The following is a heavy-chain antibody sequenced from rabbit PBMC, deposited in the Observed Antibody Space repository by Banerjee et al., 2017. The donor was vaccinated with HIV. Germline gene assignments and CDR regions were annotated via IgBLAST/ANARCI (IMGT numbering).Heavy chain of an antibody. J-gene: IGHJ4*01. CDR3: ARSSTMNIGFNL. CDR1: GLDFSTYS. Sequence: QEQLVESGGGLVQPGGSLKLSCKASGLDFSTYSMSWVRQAPGKGLEWIACIYAGSSGSTYYASWAKGRFTISKTSSTTVTLQMTSLTAADTATYFCARSSTMNIGFNLWGPGTLVTVS. V-gene: IGHV1S45*01. CDR2: IYAGSSGST. D-gene: IGHD1-1*01.